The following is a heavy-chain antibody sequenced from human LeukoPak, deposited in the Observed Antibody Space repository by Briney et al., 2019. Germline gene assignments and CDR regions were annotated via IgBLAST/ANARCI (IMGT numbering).Heavy chain of an antibody. Sequence: GGSLRLSCAASGFTFSTYSMNWVRQAPGKGLEWVSSISSSSGYIHYADSVKGRFTISRDNAKKSLYLQMNSLRAEDTAVYYCARDSDHIDGANFDYWGQGTLVTVSS. CDR2: ISSSSGYI. CDR3: ARDSDHIDGANFDY. V-gene: IGHV3-21*01. D-gene: IGHD1-14*01. J-gene: IGHJ4*02. CDR1: GFTFSTYS.